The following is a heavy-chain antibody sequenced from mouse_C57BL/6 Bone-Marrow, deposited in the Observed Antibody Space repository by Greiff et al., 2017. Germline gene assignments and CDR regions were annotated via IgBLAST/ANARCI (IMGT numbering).Heavy chain of an antibody. CDR3: ARLWVFAY. Sequence: EVHLVESGGGLVQPGGSLKLSCAASGFTFSDYYMYWVRQTPEKRLEWVAYISNGGGSTYYPDTVKGRFTISRDNAKNTLYLQMSRLKSEDTAMYYCARLWVFAYWGQGTLVTVSA. CDR2: ISNGGGST. CDR1: GFTFSDYY. J-gene: IGHJ3*01. V-gene: IGHV5-12*01. D-gene: IGHD4-1*01.